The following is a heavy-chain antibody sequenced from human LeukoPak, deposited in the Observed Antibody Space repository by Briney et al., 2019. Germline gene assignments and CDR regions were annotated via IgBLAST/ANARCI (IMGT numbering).Heavy chain of an antibody. CDR2: INPNSGGT. CDR1: GYTFTGYY. J-gene: IGHJ4*02. V-gene: IGHV1-2*06. D-gene: IGHD3-22*01. Sequence: ASVKVSCKASGYTFTGYYMHWVRQAPGQGLEWMGRINPNSGGTNYAQKFQGRATMTRDTSISTAYMELSRLRSDDTAVYYCARVGQKDSSGYPYWGQGTLVTVSS. CDR3: ARVGQKDSSGYPY.